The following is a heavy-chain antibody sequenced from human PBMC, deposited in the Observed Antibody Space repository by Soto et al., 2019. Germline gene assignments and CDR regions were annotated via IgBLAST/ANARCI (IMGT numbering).Heavy chain of an antibody. CDR3: ARGYYSGSNPSSFDY. V-gene: IGHV1-69*01. CDR2: ITPTLNIA. D-gene: IGHD1-26*01. CDR1: GGTFSSYT. J-gene: IGHJ4*02. Sequence: QLQLVQSGAEVREPGSSVKVSCKASGGTFSSYTVIWVRQAPGQGLEWMGGITPTLNIAKYAEKFQGRVTITADESTSTVNMHLSSLRSEDTAAYFSARGYYSGSNPSSFDYWGQGTLVAVSS.